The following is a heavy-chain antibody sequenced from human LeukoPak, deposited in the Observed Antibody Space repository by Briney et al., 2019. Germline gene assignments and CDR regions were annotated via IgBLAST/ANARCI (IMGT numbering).Heavy chain of an antibody. CDR2: ISSSGSTI. CDR1: GFTFSDYY. CDR3: ARDNQAVAGNWFDP. J-gene: IGHJ5*02. Sequence: PGGSLRLSXAASGFTFSDYYMSWIRQALGKGLEWVSDISSSGSTIYYADSVKGRLTISRDNAKNSLYLQMNSLRAEDTAVYYCARDNQAVAGNWFDPWGQGTLVTVSS. D-gene: IGHD6-19*01. V-gene: IGHV3-11*04.